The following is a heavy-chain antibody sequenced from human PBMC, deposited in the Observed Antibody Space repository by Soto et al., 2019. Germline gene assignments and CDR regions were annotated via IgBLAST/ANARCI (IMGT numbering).Heavy chain of an antibody. CDR2: FNPILSFS. D-gene: IGHD3-10*01. Sequence: QVQLVQSGAEVKKPGSSVKVSCKASGDTFNFYTINWVRQAPGLGLEWMGRFNPILSFSNSALKFQGRVTLTTDKSTSTAYMVLSSLRSAEAAIYYCAPSFGSGSRAFDYWGQGALVTVSS. V-gene: IGHV1-69*02. CDR3: APSFGSGSRAFDY. J-gene: IGHJ4*02. CDR1: GDTFNFYT.